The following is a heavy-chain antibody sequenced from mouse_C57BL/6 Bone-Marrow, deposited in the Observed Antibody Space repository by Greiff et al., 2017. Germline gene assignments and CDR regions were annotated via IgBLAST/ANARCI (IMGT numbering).Heavy chain of an antibody. V-gene: IGHV1-19*01. D-gene: IGHD1-1*01. J-gene: IGHJ1*03. CDR3: ARGPLIYYYGSSYWYFDV. CDR1: GSTFTDYY. CDR2: INPYNGGT. Sequence: VQLKESGPVLVKPGASVKMSCQASGSTFTDYYMNWVKQSHGKSLAWIGVINPYNGGTSYNQKFKGTATLTVTQSSSPAYMELNSLTSEDSSVYYCARGPLIYYYGSSYWYFDVWGTGTTVTVSS.